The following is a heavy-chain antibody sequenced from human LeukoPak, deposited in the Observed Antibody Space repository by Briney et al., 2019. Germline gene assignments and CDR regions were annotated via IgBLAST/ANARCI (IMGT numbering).Heavy chain of an antibody. V-gene: IGHV1-69*05. CDR2: IIPIFGTA. D-gene: IGHD3-22*01. CDR3: ARDTEIVMGAFDI. Sequence: SVKVSCKASGGTFISYAISWVRQAPRQGLEWMGGIIPIFGTANYAQKFQGRVTITTDESTSTAYMELSSLRSEDTAVYYCARDTEIVMGAFDIWGQGTMVTVSS. J-gene: IGHJ3*02. CDR1: GGTFISYA.